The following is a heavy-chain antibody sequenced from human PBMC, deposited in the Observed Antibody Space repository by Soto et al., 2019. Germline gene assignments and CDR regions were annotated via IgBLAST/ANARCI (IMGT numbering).Heavy chain of an antibody. CDR1: GFTFGNYW. V-gene: IGHV3-74*01. Sequence: GGSLRLSCATSGFTFGNYWIHWVRQAPGEGLVWVSRINPDATTINYADSVKGRFTVSRDNAKNTLYLQMNSLRAEDTAVYYCATAGSYRFDHWGQGTMVTVYS. CDR2: INPDATTI. CDR3: ATAGSYRFDH. J-gene: IGHJ4*02. D-gene: IGHD3-10*01.